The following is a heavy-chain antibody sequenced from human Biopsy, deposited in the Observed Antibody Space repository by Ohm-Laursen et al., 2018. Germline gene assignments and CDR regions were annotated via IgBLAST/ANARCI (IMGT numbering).Heavy chain of an antibody. D-gene: IGHD3-16*01. CDR3: ARDSRGGHLNTTLITGKNLDS. Sequence: GTLSLTCNVSDGSIDNYHWTWIRQAPGKTLEWIGSITYRGSTYYNPSVKSRVTISVDTSKNQFSLKLNSVTAADTAVYFCARDSRGGHLNTTLITGKNLDSWGQGILVTVSS. CDR1: DGSIDNYH. CDR2: ITYRGST. J-gene: IGHJ4*02. V-gene: IGHV4-59*01.